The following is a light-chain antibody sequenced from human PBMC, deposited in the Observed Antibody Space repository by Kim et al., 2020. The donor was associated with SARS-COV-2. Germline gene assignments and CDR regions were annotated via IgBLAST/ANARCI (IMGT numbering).Light chain of an antibody. Sequence: DIQMTQSPSSLSASVRDRVTITCRASQNINNYLNWYQQKPGKAPTLLIYAASSLQSGVPSRFSGSGSGTDFTLTINSLQPEDFATYYCQQSYSSLISFGQGTRLEIK. CDR3: QQSYSSLIS. J-gene: IGKJ5*01. CDR1: QNINNY. V-gene: IGKV1-39*01. CDR2: AAS.